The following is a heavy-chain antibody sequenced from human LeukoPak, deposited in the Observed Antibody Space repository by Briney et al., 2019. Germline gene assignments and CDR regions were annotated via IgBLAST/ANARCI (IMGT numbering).Heavy chain of an antibody. CDR1: GFTFSSYG. V-gene: IGHV3-30*02. J-gene: IGHJ6*03. Sequence: PGGSLRLSCAASGFTFSSYGMHWVRQAPGKGLEWVAFIRYDGSNKYYADSVKGRFTISRDNSKNTLYLQMNSLRDEDTAVYYCAKRGVEMATIYYMDVWGKETAVT. D-gene: IGHD5-24*01. CDR3: AKRGVEMATIYYMDV. CDR2: IRYDGSNK.